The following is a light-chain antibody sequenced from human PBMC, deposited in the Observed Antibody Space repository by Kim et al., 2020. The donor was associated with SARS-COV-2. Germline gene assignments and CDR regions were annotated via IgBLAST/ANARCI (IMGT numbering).Light chain of an antibody. J-gene: IGLJ3*02. CDR2: GKN. CDR3: NSRDSSGNPWV. V-gene: IGLV3-19*01. Sequence: ALGQTVRITCQGDSLRSYYASWYQQKPGQAPVLVSYGKNNRPSGIPDRFSGSSSGNTASLTITGAQAEDEADYYCNSRDSSGNPWVFGGGTQLTVL. CDR1: SLRSYY.